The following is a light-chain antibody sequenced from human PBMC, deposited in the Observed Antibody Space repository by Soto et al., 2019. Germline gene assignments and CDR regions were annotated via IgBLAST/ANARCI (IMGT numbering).Light chain of an antibody. CDR3: QSYDSRLSGSV. J-gene: IGLJ3*02. Sequence: QSVLTQPTSVSGAPGQRVTISCTGSSSNIGAGYDVHWYQQLPGTVPKLLIHGNSNRPSGVPDRFSGSKSGTSASLAITGLQGEDEGDYYCQSYDSRLSGSVFGGGTKLTVL. CDR2: GNS. CDR1: SSNIGAGYD. V-gene: IGLV1-40*01.